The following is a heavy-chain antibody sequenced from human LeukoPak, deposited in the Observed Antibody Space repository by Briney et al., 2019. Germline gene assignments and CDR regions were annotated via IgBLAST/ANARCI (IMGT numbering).Heavy chain of an antibody. CDR3: ARDEREWLSLILSDDAFDI. Sequence: ASVTVSCRASGYSFSAFYIHWVRQAPAQGLEWMGWINPNSGGTSFAQKFQGRVTLTRDTSISTAYMEVSSLRSDDTAVHYCARDEREWLSLILSDDAFDIWGQGTKVTVSS. J-gene: IGHJ3*02. CDR1: GYSFSAFY. V-gene: IGHV1-2*02. CDR2: INPNSGGT. D-gene: IGHD3-3*01.